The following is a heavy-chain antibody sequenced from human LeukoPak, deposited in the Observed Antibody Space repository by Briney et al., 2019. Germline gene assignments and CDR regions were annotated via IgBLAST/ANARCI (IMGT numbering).Heavy chain of an antibody. J-gene: IGHJ3*02. CDR1: GGSISSHY. Sequence: SETLSLTCTVSGGSISSHYWSWIRQPPGKGLEWIGYIYYSGSTNYNPSLKSRVTISVDTSKNQFSLKLSSVTAADTAAYYCARGGLALKRRYSNAFDIWGQGTMVTVSS. D-gene: IGHD5-18*01. V-gene: IGHV4-59*11. CDR3: ARGGLALKRRYSNAFDI. CDR2: IYYSGST.